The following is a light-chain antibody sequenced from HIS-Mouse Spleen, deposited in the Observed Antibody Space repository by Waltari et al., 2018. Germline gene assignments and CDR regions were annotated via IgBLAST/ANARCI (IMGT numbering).Light chain of an antibody. J-gene: IGKJ1*01. Sequence: DIVMTQSPDSLAVPLRERATIKCKSSQSVLYSSNNKNYLAWYQQKPGQPPKLLIYWASTRESGVPDRFSGSGSGTDFTLTISSLQAEDVAVYYCQQYYSTPWTFGQGTKVEIK. CDR1: QSVLYSSNNKNY. V-gene: IGKV4-1*01. CDR2: WAS. CDR3: QQYYSTPWT.